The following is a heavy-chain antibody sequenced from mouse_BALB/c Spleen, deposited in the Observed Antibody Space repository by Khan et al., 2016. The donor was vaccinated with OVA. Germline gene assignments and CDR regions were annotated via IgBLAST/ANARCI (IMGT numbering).Heavy chain of an antibody. D-gene: IGHD1-1*01. CDR1: GYSITSDYA. V-gene: IGHV3-2*02. CDR2: ISYSGNT. Sequence: EVQLQESGPGLVKPSQSLSLTCTVTGYSITSDYAWNWIRQFPGNKLEWMGYISYSGNTKYNPSLKSRISITRDTSKNQFFLQLNSVTAEDTATCYCARIYGGYFDYWGQGTTLTVSS. J-gene: IGHJ2*01. CDR3: ARIYGGYFDY.